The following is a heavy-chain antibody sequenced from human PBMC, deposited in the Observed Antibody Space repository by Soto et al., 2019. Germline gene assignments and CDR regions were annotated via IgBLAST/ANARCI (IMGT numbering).Heavy chain of an antibody. D-gene: IGHD2-15*01. CDR3: ARERTIDLYCSGGSCYTYYFDY. J-gene: IGHJ4*02. Sequence: PSETLSLTCTVSGGSISSYYWGWIRQPPGKGLEWIGYIYYSGSTNYNPSLKSRVTISVDTSKNQFSLKLSSVTAADTAVYYCARERTIDLYCSGGSCYTYYFDYWGQGTLVTVSS. CDR1: GGSISSYY. CDR2: IYYSGST. V-gene: IGHV4-59*01.